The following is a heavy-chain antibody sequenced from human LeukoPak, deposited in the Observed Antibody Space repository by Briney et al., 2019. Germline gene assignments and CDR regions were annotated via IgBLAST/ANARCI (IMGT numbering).Heavy chain of an antibody. CDR2: ISGSGGST. J-gene: IGHJ4*02. CDR1: GFTFSSYA. Sequence: GGSLRLSCAASGFTFSSYAMSWVRQAPGKGLEWVSAISGSGGSTYYADSVKGRFTISRDNSKNTLYLQMNSLRAEDTAVYYCAKDPYSSGSVQSDYWGQGTLVTVSS. CDR3: AKDPYSSGSVQSDY. D-gene: IGHD5-18*01. V-gene: IGHV3-23*01.